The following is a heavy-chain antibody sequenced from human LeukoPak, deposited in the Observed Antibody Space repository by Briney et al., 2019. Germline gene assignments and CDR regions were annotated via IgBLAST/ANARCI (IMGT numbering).Heavy chain of an antibody. CDR3: ASDLANCGGDCYPYAFDI. CDR2: INPSGGST. CDR1: GYTFTSYY. V-gene: IGHV1-46*01. Sequence: GASVTVSCTASGYTFTSYYMHWVRQAPGQGLEWMGIINPSGGSTSYAQKFQGRVTMTRDTSTSTVYMELSSLRSEDTAVYYCASDLANCGGDCYPYAFDIWGQGTMVTVSS. D-gene: IGHD2-21*01. J-gene: IGHJ3*02.